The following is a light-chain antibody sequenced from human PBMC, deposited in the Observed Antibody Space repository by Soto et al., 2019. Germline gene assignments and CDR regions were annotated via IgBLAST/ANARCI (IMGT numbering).Light chain of an antibody. V-gene: IGKV3-20*01. CDR3: QLYGSSPKT. J-gene: IGKJ1*01. CDR1: QTISSNY. Sequence: EIALTQSPGTLSLSPGERATLSCRATQTISSNYLAWYQQKPGQAPKLLIHGASTRATGIPDRFSGSGSGTDFTLTISRLEPEDFAVYFCQLYGSSPKTFGQGTKVEV. CDR2: GAS.